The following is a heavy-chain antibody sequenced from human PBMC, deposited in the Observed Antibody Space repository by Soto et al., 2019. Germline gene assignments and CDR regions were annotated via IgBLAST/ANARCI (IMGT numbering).Heavy chain of an antibody. CDR1: GGSINSDGYY. D-gene: IGHD5-18*01. J-gene: IGHJ4*01. V-gene: IGHV4-31*03. CDR3: ARESYSFGRAFDI. CDR2: INYRGTT. Sequence: SETLSLTCTVSGGSINSDGYYWSWIRQHPEKGLEWIGYINYRGTTYYNPSLESRLTISVDTSENQFSLQLTSVIAADTALYYCARESYSFGRAFDIWDHGTLVTVSS.